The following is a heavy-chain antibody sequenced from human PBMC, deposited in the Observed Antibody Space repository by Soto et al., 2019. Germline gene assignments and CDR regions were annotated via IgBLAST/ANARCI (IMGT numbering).Heavy chain of an antibody. CDR1: GFTFSSYA. Sequence: EGSLRLSCAASGFTFSSYAMHWVRQAPGKGLEWVAVISYDGSNKYYADSVKGRFTISRDNSKNTLYLQMNSLRAEDTAVYYCARTPFSHILVVTAITITPHFDXLGQGTLVTASX. CDR3: ARTPFSHILVVTAITITPHFDX. CDR2: ISYDGSNK. D-gene: IGHD2-21*02. V-gene: IGHV3-30-3*01. J-gene: IGHJ4*02.